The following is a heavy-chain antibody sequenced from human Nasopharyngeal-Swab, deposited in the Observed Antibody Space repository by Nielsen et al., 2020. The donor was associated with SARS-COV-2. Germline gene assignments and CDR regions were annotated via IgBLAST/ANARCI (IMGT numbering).Heavy chain of an antibody. CDR1: GFTFSSYW. V-gene: IGHV3-7*01. Sequence: GESLKIPCAAPGFTFSSYWMSWVRQAPGKGLEWVANIKQDGSEKYYVDSVKGRFTISRDNAKNSLYLQMNSLRAEDTAVYYCARVVGQLVDYWGQGTLVTVSS. CDR2: IKQDGSEK. CDR3: ARVVGQLVDY. J-gene: IGHJ4*02. D-gene: IGHD6-13*01.